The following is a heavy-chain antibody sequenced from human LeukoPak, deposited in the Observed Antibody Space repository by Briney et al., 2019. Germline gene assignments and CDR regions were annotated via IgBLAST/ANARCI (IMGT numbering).Heavy chain of an antibody. CDR1: GYTFTGYY. V-gene: IGHV1-2*02. D-gene: IGHD1-26*01. CDR3: ARDRSGSCLGFDY. J-gene: IGHJ4*02. Sequence: ASVKVSCKASGYTFTGYYMHWVRQAPGQGLEWMGWINPNSGGTNYAQKFQGRVTMTRDTSISTAYMELSRLRSDDTAVYYCARDRSGSCLGFDYWGQGTLVTVSS. CDR2: INPNSGGT.